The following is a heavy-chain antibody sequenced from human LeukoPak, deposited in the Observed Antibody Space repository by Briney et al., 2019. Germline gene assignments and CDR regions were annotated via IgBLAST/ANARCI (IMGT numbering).Heavy chain of an antibody. Sequence: GSLRLSCAASGFTFSSYWMHWVRQAPGKGLVWVSRINSDGSSTSYADSVKGRFTISRDNAKNTLYLQMNSLRAEDTAVYYCAKERSPYYDILVTVIGAWFDPWGQGTLVTVSS. V-gene: IGHV3-74*01. CDR1: GFTFSSYW. J-gene: IGHJ5*02. CDR3: AKERSPYYDILVTVIGAWFDP. CDR2: INSDGSST. D-gene: IGHD3-9*01.